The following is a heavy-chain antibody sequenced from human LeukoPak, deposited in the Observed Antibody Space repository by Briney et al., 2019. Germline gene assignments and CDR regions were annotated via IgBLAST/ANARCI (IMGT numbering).Heavy chain of an antibody. CDR3: ACRDLTSTWSFP. J-gene: IGHJ5*02. CDR2: IYPGDSRI. V-gene: IGHV5-51*03. D-gene: IGHD6-13*01. CDR1: GYSFTSYW. Sequence: KPGESLKISCQGFGYSFTSYWIGWVRQMPGKGVEWMGVIYPGDSRIRYNPSFQGQVTISVDKSISTAYLQWVSLKASDTAMYYCACRDLTSTWSFPWGQGTLVTVSS.